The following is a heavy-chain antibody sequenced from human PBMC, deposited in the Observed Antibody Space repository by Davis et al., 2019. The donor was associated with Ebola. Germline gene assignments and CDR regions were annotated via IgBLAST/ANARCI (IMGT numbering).Heavy chain of an antibody. CDR3: AIDYSGSHLYNRFDA. Sequence: ASVKVSCKVSGYSLSKLSIHWVRQTPGKGLEWMGGFDPEDGETIYAQNFEGRVTMTEDTSTDTAYMELSSLTSEDTAVYYCAIDYSGSHLYNRFDAWGQGSLVTVSS. CDR2: FDPEDGET. J-gene: IGHJ5*02. CDR1: GYSLSKLS. D-gene: IGHD6-6*01. V-gene: IGHV1-24*01.